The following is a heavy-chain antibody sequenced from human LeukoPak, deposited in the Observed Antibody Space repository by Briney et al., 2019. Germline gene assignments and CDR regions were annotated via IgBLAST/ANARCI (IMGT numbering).Heavy chain of an antibody. J-gene: IGHJ6*02. D-gene: IGHD3-10*01. V-gene: IGHV6-1*01. CDR3: ARAPLAWFGELVYGIDV. Sequence: SQTLSLTCAISGDSVSSNSAAWNWIRQSPSRGLEWLGRTYYRSKWYNDYAVSVKSRITINPDTSKNQFSLQLNSVTPEDTAVYYCARAPLAWFGELVYGIDVWGQGTTVTVSS. CDR1: GDSVSSNSAA. CDR2: TYYRSKWYN.